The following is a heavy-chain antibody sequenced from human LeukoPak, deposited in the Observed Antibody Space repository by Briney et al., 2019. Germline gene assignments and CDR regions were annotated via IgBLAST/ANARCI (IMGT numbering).Heavy chain of an antibody. D-gene: IGHD6-13*01. Sequence: GGSLRLSCAASGFTFSSYGMHWVRQAPGKGLEWVAFIRYDGNNKYYADSVKGRFTISRDNSKNTLYLQMNSLRTEDTAVYYCAVGGGYSSSWYTPFDYWGQGTLVTVSS. V-gene: IGHV3-30*02. J-gene: IGHJ4*02. CDR2: IRYDGNNK. CDR1: GFTFSSYG. CDR3: AVGGGYSSSWYTPFDY.